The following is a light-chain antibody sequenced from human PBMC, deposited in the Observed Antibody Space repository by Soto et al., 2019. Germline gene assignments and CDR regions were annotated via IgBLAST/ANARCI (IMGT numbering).Light chain of an antibody. CDR1: LRISKY. J-gene: IGKJ4*01. V-gene: IGKV1-39*01. CDR2: GAS. CDR3: QQSHSTPLT. Sequence: DIKLTQSPSSLSASVGDRVTITCRASLRISKYLNWYQQKPGKAPKLLIYGASTLQSGVPSRFSGSGSGTDFTLTITNLHPEDSAIYFCQQSHSTPLTFGGGTKLEI.